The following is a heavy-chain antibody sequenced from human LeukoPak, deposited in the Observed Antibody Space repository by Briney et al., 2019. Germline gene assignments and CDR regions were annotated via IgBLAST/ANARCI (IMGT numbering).Heavy chain of an antibody. CDR3: AKGGKWDVTPYDY. V-gene: IGHV3-23*01. J-gene: IGHJ4*02. CDR2: ISGGGGST. Sequence: PGGSLRLSCAASGFTYTKFGMRWVRQAPGKGLEWVSTISGGGGSTYYADSVKGRFTISRDNSKNTLYLQVSSLRAEDTAVYYCAKGGKWDVTPYDYWGQGTLVTVSS. CDR1: GFTYTKFG. D-gene: IGHD1-26*01.